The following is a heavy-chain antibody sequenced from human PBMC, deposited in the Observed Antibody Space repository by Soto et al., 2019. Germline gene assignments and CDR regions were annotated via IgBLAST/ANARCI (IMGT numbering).Heavy chain of an antibody. V-gene: IGHV4-59*01. CDR2: IYYSGST. CDR1: GGSISSYY. D-gene: IGHD2-21*01. CDR3: ARARMRLNYGMDV. J-gene: IGHJ6*02. Sequence: PSETLSLTCTVSGGSISSYYWSWIRQPPGKGLEWIGFIYYSGSTNYNPSLKSRVTISVDTSKNQFSLKLSSVTAADTAVYYCARARMRLNYGMDVWGQGTTVTVSS.